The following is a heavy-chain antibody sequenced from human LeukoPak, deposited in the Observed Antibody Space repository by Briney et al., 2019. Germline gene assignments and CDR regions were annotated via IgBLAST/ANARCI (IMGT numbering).Heavy chain of an antibody. V-gene: IGHV4-30-4*01. CDR2: IYYSGST. J-gene: IGHJ4*02. Sequence: SQTLSLTCTVSGGSISSGDYYWSWSRQPPGKGLEWIGYIYYSGSTYYNPSLKSRVTISVDTSKNQFSLKLSSVTAADTAVYYCAKGEYCSGGSCFPFDYWGQGTLVTVSS. D-gene: IGHD2-15*01. CDR3: AKGEYCSGGSCFPFDY. CDR1: GGSISSGDYY.